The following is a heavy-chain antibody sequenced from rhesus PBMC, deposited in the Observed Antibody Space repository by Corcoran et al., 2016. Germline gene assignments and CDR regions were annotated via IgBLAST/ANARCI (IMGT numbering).Heavy chain of an antibody. CDR2: INGNSGST. CDR3: AREGGIAAAGVDY. V-gene: IGHV4-80*01. Sequence: QVQLQESGPGLVKPSETLSLTCAVSGGSFSSYWWSWIRQPPGKGLEWVGEINGNSGSTNYNPSLKSRVTISKDASKNQFSLKLSSGTAADTAVYYCAREGGIAAAGVDYWGQGVLVTVSS. D-gene: IGHD6-25*01. J-gene: IGHJ4*01. CDR1: GGSFSSYW.